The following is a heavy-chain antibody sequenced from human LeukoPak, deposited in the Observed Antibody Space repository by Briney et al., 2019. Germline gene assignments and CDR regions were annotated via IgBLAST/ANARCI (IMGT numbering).Heavy chain of an antibody. CDR3: ARRYLGSGSLPGL. J-gene: IGHJ4*02. D-gene: IGHD3-10*01. CDR2: INPNSGGT. Sequence: GASVKVSCKASGYTFTGYYMHWVRLAPGQGLEWMGRINPNSGGTNYAQKFQGRVTMTRDTSISTAYMELSRLRSDDTAVYYCARRYLGSGSLPGLWGQGTLVTVSS. CDR1: GYTFTGYY. V-gene: IGHV1-2*06.